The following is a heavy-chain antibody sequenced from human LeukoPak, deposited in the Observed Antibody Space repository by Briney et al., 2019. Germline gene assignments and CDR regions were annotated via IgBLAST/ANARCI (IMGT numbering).Heavy chain of an antibody. Sequence: GASVKVSCKASGYTFTSYYMHWVRRAPGQGLEWMGIINPSGGSTSYAQKFQGRVTMTRDTSTSTVYMELSSLRSEDTAVYYCARSTLSWDAFDIWGQGTMVTVSS. CDR2: INPSGGST. D-gene: IGHD6-13*01. CDR3: ARSTLSWDAFDI. CDR1: GYTFTSYY. J-gene: IGHJ3*02. V-gene: IGHV1-46*01.